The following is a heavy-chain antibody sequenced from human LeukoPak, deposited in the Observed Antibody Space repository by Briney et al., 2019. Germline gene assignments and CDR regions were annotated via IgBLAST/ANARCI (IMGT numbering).Heavy chain of an antibody. V-gene: IGHV4-39*07. CDR1: GGSISSSSYY. CDR2: IYYSGST. J-gene: IGHJ5*02. Sequence: SETLSLTCTVSGGSISSSSYYWGWIRQPPGKGLEWIGSIYYSGSTYYNPSLKSRVTISVDTSKNQFSLKLSSVTAADTAVYYCARDSMVRGVMGVFDPWGQGTLVTVSS. D-gene: IGHD3-10*01. CDR3: ARDSMVRGVMGVFDP.